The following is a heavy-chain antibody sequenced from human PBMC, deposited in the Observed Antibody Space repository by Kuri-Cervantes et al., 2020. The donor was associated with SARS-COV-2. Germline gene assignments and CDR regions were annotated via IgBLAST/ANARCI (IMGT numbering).Heavy chain of an antibody. CDR2: ISSSGSTI. Sequence: GSLKISCAASGFTFSSYEMNWVRQAPGKGLEWVSYISSSGSTIYYADSVKGRFTISRDNAKNSLYLQMNSLRAEDTAVYYCARLGITDSFDYWGQGTLVTVSS. D-gene: IGHD1-20*01. J-gene: IGHJ4*02. V-gene: IGHV3-48*03. CDR3: ARLGITDSFDY. CDR1: GFTFSSYE.